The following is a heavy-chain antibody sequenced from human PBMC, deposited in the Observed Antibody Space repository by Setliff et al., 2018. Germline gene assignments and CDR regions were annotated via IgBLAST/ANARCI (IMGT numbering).Heavy chain of an antibody. V-gene: IGHV4-38-2*02. J-gene: IGHJ4*02. CDR2: IYHSGNT. D-gene: IGHD3-9*01. CDR1: GDSISSTYH. CDR3: ARDSTRYFDWLDDFDY. Sequence: PSETLSLTCNVSGDSISSTYHWGWIRQSPGKGLEWIGTIYHSGNTYYNPSLNSRLTISVDTSKNQFSLKLSSVTAADTAVYYCARDSTRYFDWLDDFDYWGQGTLVTVSS.